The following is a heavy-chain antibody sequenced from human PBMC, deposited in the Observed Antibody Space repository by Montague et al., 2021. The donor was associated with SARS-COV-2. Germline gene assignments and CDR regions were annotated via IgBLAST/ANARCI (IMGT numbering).Heavy chain of an antibody. Sequence: SLRLSCAASGFAVSGNYMNWVRQAPGKGLEWVSIIYIGGSSYYSDSVRGRFTISRDNSKNTLYLQMNSLRAEDSAVYYCAREADYGSETYSLDYWGQGALVTVSS. CDR2: IYIGGSS. CDR3: AREADYGSETYSLDY. D-gene: IGHD3-10*01. J-gene: IGHJ4*02. CDR1: GFAVSGNY. V-gene: IGHV3-53*01.